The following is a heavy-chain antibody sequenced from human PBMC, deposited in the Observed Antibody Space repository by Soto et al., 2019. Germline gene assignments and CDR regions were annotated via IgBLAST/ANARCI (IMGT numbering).Heavy chain of an antibody. CDR1: GRTFSSYA. D-gene: IGHD3-10*01. Sequence: ASVKVSCKASGRTFSSYAISWVRQAPGQGLEWMGGIIPIFGTANYAQKFQGRVTITADKSTSTAYMELSSLRSEDTAVYYCAGRRITMVRGVIRAFDIWGQGTMVTVSS. J-gene: IGHJ3*02. CDR2: IIPIFGTA. V-gene: IGHV1-69*06. CDR3: AGRRITMVRGVIRAFDI.